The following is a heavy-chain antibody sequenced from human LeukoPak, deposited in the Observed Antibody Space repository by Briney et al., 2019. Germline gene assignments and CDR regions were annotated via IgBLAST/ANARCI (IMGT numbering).Heavy chain of an antibody. J-gene: IGHJ6*03. CDR2: IHYSGTT. CDR1: GGSISTYY. V-gene: IGHV4-59*08. CDR3: ASCRSTSCYRDGYYYYYMDV. Sequence: SETLSLTCTVSGGSISTYYWSWIRQPPGKGLEWIGYIHYSGTTNYNPSLKNRVTISLDTSKNQFSLNLSSVTAADTAVYYCASCRSTSCYRDGYYYYYMDVWGKGTTVTVSS. D-gene: IGHD2-2*02.